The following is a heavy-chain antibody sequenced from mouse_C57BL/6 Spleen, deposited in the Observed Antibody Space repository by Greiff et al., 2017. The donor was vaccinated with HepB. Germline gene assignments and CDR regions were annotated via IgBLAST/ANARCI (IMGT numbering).Heavy chain of an antibody. CDR1: GYTFTSYW. CDR2: IDPSDSYT. CDR3: ASFITTVVSHYYAMDY. V-gene: IGHV1-69*01. J-gene: IGHJ4*01. D-gene: IGHD1-1*01. Sequence: QVQLKQPGAELVMPGASVKLSCKASGYTFTSYWMHWVKQRPGQGLEWIGEIDPSDSYTNYNQKFKGKSTLTVDKSSSTAYMQLSSLTSEDSAVYYCASFITTVVSHYYAMDYWGQGTSVTVSS.